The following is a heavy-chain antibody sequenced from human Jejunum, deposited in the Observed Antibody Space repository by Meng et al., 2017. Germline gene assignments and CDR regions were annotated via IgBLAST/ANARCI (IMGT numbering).Heavy chain of an antibody. D-gene: IGHD2-15*01. V-gene: IGHV3-15*05. CDR2: IKANSDGGTT. J-gene: IGHJ5*02. CDR1: GFTFSHAW. CDR3: MTTGFLVVP. Sequence: GESLKISCAASGFTFSHAWMTWVRQAPGKGLEWVGRIKANSDGGTTQYASPVRGRFTISRDDSRDTQYLQMNSLNTEDTGLYYCMTTGFLVVPWGQGTLVTVSS.